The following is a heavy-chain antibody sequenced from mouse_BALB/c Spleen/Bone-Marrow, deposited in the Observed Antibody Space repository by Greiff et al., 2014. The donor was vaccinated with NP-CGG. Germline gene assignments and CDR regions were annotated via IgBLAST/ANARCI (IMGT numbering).Heavy chain of an antibody. J-gene: IGHJ3*01. CDR1: GYTFTSYV. D-gene: IGHD1-2*01. V-gene: IGHV1-14*01. CDR2: INPYNDGT. Sequence: VQLQQSGPELVKPGASVKMSCKASGYTFTSYVMHWVKQKPGQGLEWIGYINPYNDGTKYNEKFKGKATLTSDKSSSTVYMELRRLTSEYSAVYYCARRQFITTAAWFAYWGQGTLVTVSA. CDR3: ARRQFITTAAWFAY.